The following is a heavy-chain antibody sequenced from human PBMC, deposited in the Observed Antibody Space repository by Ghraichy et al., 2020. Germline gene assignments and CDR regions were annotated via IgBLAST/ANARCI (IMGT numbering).Heavy chain of an antibody. J-gene: IGHJ4*02. D-gene: IGHD3-10*01. Sequence: GSLRLSCAASGFTFSSYSMNWVRQAPGKGLEWVSYISSSSSTIYYADSVKGRFTISRDNAKNSLYLQMNSLRDEDTAVYYCARDMYYYGSGSSFDYWGQGTLVTVSS. CDR1: GFTFSSYS. V-gene: IGHV3-48*02. CDR2: ISSSSSTI. CDR3: ARDMYYYGSGSSFDY.